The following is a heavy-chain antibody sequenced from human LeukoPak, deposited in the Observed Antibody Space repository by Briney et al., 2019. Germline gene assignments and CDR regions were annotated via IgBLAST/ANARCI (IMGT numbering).Heavy chain of an antibody. CDR3: ARHGGYWGWFDP. V-gene: IGHV4-34*01. CDR1: GGSFSGYY. D-gene: IGHD5-12*01. J-gene: IGHJ5*02. Sequence: SETLSLTCAVYGGSFSGYYWSWIRQSPGKGLERIGEINHSGSTNYNPSLKSRVTISVDTSKNQFSLKLSSVTAADTAVYYCARHGGYWGWFDPWGQGTLVTVSS. CDR2: INHSGST.